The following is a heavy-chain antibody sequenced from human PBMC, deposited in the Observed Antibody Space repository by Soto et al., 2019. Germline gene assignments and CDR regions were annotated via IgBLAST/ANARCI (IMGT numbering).Heavy chain of an antibody. Sequence: GGSLRLSCAASGFTFSSYGMHWVRQAPGKGLEWVAVISYDGSNKYYADSVKGRFTISRDNSKNTLYLQMNSLRAEDTAVYYCAKAQVVVAAYFDYWGQGTLVTVSS. CDR1: GFTFSSYG. D-gene: IGHD2-15*01. CDR2: ISYDGSNK. CDR3: AKAQVVVAAYFDY. J-gene: IGHJ4*02. V-gene: IGHV3-30*18.